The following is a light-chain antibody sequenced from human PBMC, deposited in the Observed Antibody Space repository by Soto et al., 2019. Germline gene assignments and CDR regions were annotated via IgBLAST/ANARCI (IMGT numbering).Light chain of an antibody. CDR2: EVS. Sequence: QSALTQPASVSGSPGQSITISCTGTSSDVGGYNYVSWYQQHPGKAPKLMIYEVSNRPSGVSNRFSGSKSGNTASLTISGLQAEDEADYYCSSYTSSPSLFGGGTKLTVL. CDR3: SSYTSSPSL. J-gene: IGLJ3*02. CDR1: SSDVGGYNY. V-gene: IGLV2-14*01.